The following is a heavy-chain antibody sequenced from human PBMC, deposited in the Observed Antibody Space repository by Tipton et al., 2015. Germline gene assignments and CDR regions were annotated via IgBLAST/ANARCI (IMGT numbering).Heavy chain of an antibody. CDR1: AYSISSDYY. V-gene: IGHV4-38-2*02. Sequence: TLSLTCAVSAYSISSDYYWGWIRQPPGKGLEWIGSISHSGNTNYNPSLKSRVTISVDTSKNQFSLKLSSVTAADTAVYYWARETTYYYDSSGGPVNYFDYWGQGTLVTVSS. D-gene: IGHD3-22*01. CDR3: ARETTYYYDSSGGPVNYFDY. CDR2: ISHSGNT. J-gene: IGHJ4*02.